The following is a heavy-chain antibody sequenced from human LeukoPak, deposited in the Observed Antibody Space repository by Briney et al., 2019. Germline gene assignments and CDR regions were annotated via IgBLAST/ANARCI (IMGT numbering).Heavy chain of an antibody. J-gene: IGHJ3*02. CDR1: GFTFTSSA. D-gene: IGHD4-17*01. CDR3: AAEEIGGDYLSRFYAFDI. V-gene: IGHV1-58*02. Sequence: SVKVSCKSSGFTFTSSAMQWVRQARGQRLEWVGWIVVGSGNTNYAQKFQERVTITRDMSTSTAYMELSSLRSEDTAVYYCAAEEIGGDYLSRFYAFDIWGQGTMVTVSS. CDR2: IVVGSGNT.